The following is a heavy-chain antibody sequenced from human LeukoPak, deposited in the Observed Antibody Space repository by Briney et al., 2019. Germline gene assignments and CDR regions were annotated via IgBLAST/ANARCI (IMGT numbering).Heavy chain of an antibody. D-gene: IGHD6-13*01. J-gene: IGHJ4*02. CDR2: IVVGSDNT. CDR1: GFTLTSRSA. Sequence: ASVKVSCKASGFTLTSRSAVQWVRQARGQRLEWIGWIVVGSDNTNYAQKFQERVIITRDMSTSTAYMELSSLGSEDTAVYYCAAPYSSTWFDYWGQGTLVTVSS. V-gene: IGHV1-58*01. CDR3: AAPYSSTWFDY.